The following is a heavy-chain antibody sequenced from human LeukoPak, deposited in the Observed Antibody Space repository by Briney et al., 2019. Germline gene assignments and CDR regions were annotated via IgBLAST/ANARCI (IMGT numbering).Heavy chain of an antibody. CDR1: GGSISSYY. Sequence: SETLSLTCTVSGGSISSYYWSWIRQPPGKGLEWIGYIYTSGITNYNPSLKSRVTISVDTSKNQFSLKLSSVTAADTAVYYCARSLLSSGYYYGRTRSDYYFDYWGQGTLATVSS. CDR2: IYTSGIT. CDR3: ARSLLSSGYYYGRTRSDYYFDY. J-gene: IGHJ4*02. D-gene: IGHD3-22*01. V-gene: IGHV4-4*09.